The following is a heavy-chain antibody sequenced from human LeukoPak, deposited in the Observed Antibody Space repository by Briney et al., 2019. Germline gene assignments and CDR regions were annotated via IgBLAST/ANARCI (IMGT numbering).Heavy chain of an antibody. CDR2: IWYDGSNK. Sequence: GRSLRLSCAASGFTFSSYGMHWVRQAPGKGLEWVAVIWYDGSNKYYADSVKGRFTISRDNSKKTLYLQMNSLRAEDTAVYYCASAVDSSGYRFFIDAFDIWGQGTMVTVSS. V-gene: IGHV3-33*01. D-gene: IGHD3-22*01. CDR1: GFTFSSYG. J-gene: IGHJ3*02. CDR3: ASAVDSSGYRFFIDAFDI.